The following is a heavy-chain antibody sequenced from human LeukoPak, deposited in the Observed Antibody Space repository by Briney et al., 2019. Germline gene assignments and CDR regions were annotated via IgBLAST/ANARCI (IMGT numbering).Heavy chain of an antibody. V-gene: IGHV4-59*01. Sequence: PSETLSLTCTVSGGSISSYYWSWIRQPPGKGLEWIGYIYYSGSTNYNPSLKSRVIISVDTSKNQFSLKLSSVTAADTAVYYCARADVLLWFGELLVFDYWGQGTLVTVSS. CDR2: IYYSGST. CDR3: ARADVLLWFGELLVFDY. D-gene: IGHD3-10*01. CDR1: GGSISSYY. J-gene: IGHJ4*02.